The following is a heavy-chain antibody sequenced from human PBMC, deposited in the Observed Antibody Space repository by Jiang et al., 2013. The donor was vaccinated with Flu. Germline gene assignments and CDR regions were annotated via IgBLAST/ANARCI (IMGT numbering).Heavy chain of an antibody. V-gene: IGHV5-51*01. CDR3: ARQAYDFWSGRGAFDT. J-gene: IGHJ3*02. Sequence: CKGSGYSFTSYWIGWVRQMPGKGLEWMGIIYPGDSDTRYSPSFQGQVTISADKSISTAYLQWSSLKASDTAMYYCARQAYDFWSGRGAFDTWGQGTMVTVSS. CDR2: IYPGDSDT. D-gene: IGHD3-3*01. CDR1: GYSFTSYW.